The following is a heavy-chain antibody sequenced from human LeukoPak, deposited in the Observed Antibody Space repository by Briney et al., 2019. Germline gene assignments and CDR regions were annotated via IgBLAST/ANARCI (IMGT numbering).Heavy chain of an antibody. V-gene: IGHV3-53*01. J-gene: IGHJ4*02. CDR1: GFTVSSNY. CDR3: ARDPRYGEYGGI. CDR2: IYSGGST. Sequence: HPGGSLRLSCAASGFTVSSNYMSWIRQAPGKGLEWVSVIYSGGSTYYADSVKGRFTISRDNSKNTLYLQMNSLRAEDTAVYYCARDPRYGEYGGIWGQGTLVTVSS. D-gene: IGHD4-17*01.